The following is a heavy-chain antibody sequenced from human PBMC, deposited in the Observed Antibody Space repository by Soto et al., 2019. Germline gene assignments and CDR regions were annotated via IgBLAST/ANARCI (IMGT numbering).Heavy chain of an antibody. D-gene: IGHD5-12*01. J-gene: IGHJ6*02. CDR1: GGSISSGGYS. CDR2: IYHSGST. CDR3: ARDSSGYSGYDYGMDV. V-gene: IGHV4-30-2*01. Sequence: SETLSLTCAVSGGSISSGGYSWSWIRQPPGKGLEWIGYIYHSGSTYYNPSLKSRVTISVDRSKNQFSLKLSSVTAADTAVYYCARDSSGYSGYDYGMDVWGQGTTVTVSS.